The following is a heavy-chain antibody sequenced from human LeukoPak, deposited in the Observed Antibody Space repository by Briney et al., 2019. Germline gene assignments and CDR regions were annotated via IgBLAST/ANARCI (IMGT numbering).Heavy chain of an antibody. CDR2: IKQDGSEK. J-gene: IGHJ4*02. Sequence: GGSLRLSCAASGFTFSSYWMSWVRQAPGKGLEWVANIKQDGSEKYYVDSVKGRFTISRDNAKNSLYLQMNSLRAEDTAVYYCAKDGDSSGWYEDFDYWGQGTLVTVSS. CDR3: AKDGDSSGWYEDFDY. V-gene: IGHV3-7*01. D-gene: IGHD6-19*01. CDR1: GFTFSSYW.